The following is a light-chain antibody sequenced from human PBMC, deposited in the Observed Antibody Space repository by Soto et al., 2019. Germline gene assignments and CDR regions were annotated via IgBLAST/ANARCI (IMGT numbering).Light chain of an antibody. CDR1: SGDIGGYNY. J-gene: IGLJ1*01. V-gene: IGLV2-14*01. Sequence: QSVLTQPASVSGSPGQSITISCTGTSGDIGGYNYVSWYQQHPGKAPKLLISEVTNRPSGVSNRFSGSKSGNTASLTISGLQAEDEADYYCSSYTNINTRACVFGTGTKLTVL. CDR3: SSYTNINTRACV. CDR2: EVT.